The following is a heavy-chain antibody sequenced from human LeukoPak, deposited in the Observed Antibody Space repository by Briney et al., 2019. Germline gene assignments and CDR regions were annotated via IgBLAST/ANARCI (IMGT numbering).Heavy chain of an antibody. Sequence: GGSLRLSCAASGFTFSSYSMNWVPQAPGKGLEWVSSISSSSSYIYYADSVKGRFTISRDNAKNSLYLQMNSLRAEDTAVYYCARVLVHSSHGNYYYYMDVWGKGTTVTVSS. CDR3: ARVLVHSSHGNYYYYMDV. CDR1: GFTFSSYS. CDR2: ISSSSSYI. D-gene: IGHD6-13*01. J-gene: IGHJ6*03. V-gene: IGHV3-21*01.